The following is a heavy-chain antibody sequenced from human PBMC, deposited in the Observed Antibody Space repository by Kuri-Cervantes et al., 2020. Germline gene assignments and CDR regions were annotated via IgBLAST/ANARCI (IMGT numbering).Heavy chain of an antibody. V-gene: IGHV3-23*01. CDR3: AKDRAAAGTYLDY. J-gene: IGHJ4*02. CDR2: ISGSGGST. CDR1: GFTFSSYW. D-gene: IGHD6-13*01. Sequence: GESLKISCAASGFTFSSYWMSWVRQAPGKGLEWVSAISGSGGSTYYADSVKGRFTISRDNSKNTLYLQMNSLRAEDTAVYYCAKDRAAAGTYLDYWGQGTLVTVSS.